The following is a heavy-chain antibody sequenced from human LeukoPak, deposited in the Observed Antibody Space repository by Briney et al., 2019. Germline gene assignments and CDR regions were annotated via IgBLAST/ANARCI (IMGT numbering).Heavy chain of an antibody. V-gene: IGHV3-23*01. CDR1: GFTFSSYA. Sequence: GGSLRLSCAASGFTFSSYAMSWVRPAPGKGLEWVSGISGSGGSTYYVDSVKGRFTISRDNSKNTLYLQMNSLRAEDTAVYYCAKDQEQLVPLDYWGQGTLATVSS. J-gene: IGHJ4*02. D-gene: IGHD6-6*01. CDR3: AKDQEQLVPLDY. CDR2: ISGSGGST.